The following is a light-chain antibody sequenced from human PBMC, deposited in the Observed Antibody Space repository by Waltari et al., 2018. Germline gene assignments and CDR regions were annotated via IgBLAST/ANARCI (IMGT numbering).Light chain of an antibody. CDR3: CSYAGGATWV. J-gene: IGLJ3*02. CDR1: SDDVGSSNF. Sequence: QSALTQPASVSGSAGQSITISCTGTSDDVGSSNFASWIQQNPGKPPRLLLSAVTKRPPGVSGRLSGSKCGITASLTISGLRTEDEADYYCCSYAGGATWVFGGGTKLTVL. V-gene: IGLV2-23*02. CDR2: AVT.